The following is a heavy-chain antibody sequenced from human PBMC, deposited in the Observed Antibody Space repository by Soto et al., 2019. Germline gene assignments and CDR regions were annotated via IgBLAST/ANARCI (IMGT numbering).Heavy chain of an antibody. J-gene: IGHJ4*02. CDR3: AKGQKAGSWWAYYFDS. V-gene: IGHV3-23*01. CDR2: ISGSGDTT. Sequence: GGSLRLSCAASEFTFSNYAMSWVRRAPGKGLEWVSSISGSGDTTYYADSVKGRFTISRDNSKNTLYLQVNSLRAADTAVYYCAKGQKAGSWWAYYFDSWGQGTLVTVSS. D-gene: IGHD6-13*01. CDR1: EFTFSNYA.